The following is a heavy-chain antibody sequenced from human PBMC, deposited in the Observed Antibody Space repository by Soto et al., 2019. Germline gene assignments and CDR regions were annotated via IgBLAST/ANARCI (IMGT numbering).Heavy chain of an antibody. V-gene: IGHV3-23*01. Sequence: GSLRLSCVASGFTFNIFAISWVRQAPGKGLEWVSSIGVSGDTYYADSVKGRFTISRDNSKNSLSLQMNSLRAEDAAVYYCARNYYFDFWGLGTLATVSS. J-gene: IGHJ4*02. CDR2: IGVSGDT. CDR1: GFTFNIFA. CDR3: ARNYYFDF.